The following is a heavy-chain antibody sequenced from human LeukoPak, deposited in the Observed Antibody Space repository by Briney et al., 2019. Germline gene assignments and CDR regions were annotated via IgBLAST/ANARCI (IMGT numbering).Heavy chain of an antibody. V-gene: IGHV4-39*01. Sequence: SETLSLTCTVSGGSISSSSYYWGWIRQPPGKGLEWIGSVYYSGNTYYYPSLKSRVTKSVDTSKNQFSLKLSSVTAADTAVYYCARHAPSSWYGVPYYYYYYGMDVWGQGTTVTVSS. J-gene: IGHJ6*02. CDR3: ARHAPSSWYGVPYYYYYYGMDV. CDR2: VYYSGNT. CDR1: GGSISSSSYY. D-gene: IGHD6-13*01.